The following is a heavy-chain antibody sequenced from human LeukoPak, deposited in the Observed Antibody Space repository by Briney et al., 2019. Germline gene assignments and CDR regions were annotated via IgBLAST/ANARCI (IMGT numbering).Heavy chain of an antibody. Sequence: GGSLRLSCAASAFTFSDAWMNWGRQAPGKGLEWVGRIKSKTDGGTTDYAAPVKGRFTISRDDSKNTLFLQMNSLRTEDTAVYYCATGGSVTAVTRSYDYWGQGTLVTVSS. D-gene: IGHD2-21*02. V-gene: IGHV3-15*07. J-gene: IGHJ4*02. CDR2: IKSKTDGGTT. CDR1: AFTFSDAW. CDR3: ATGGSVTAVTRSYDY.